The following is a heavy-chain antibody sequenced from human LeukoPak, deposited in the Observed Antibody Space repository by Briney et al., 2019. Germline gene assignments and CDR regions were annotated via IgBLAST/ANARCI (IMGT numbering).Heavy chain of an antibody. Sequence: PGGSLRLSCAASGFIFSSYEMNWVRQAPGKGLEWVSYISSSGSTIYYADSVKGRFTISRDNAKNSLYLQMNSLRAEDTAVYYCARGDGGYYYGMDVWGQGTTVTVSS. CDR2: ISSSGSTI. CDR3: ARGDGGYYYGMDV. D-gene: IGHD2-21*02. V-gene: IGHV3-48*03. J-gene: IGHJ6*02. CDR1: GFIFSSYE.